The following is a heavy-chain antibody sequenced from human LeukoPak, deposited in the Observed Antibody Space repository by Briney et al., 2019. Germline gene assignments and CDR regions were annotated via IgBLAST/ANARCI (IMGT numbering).Heavy chain of an antibody. D-gene: IGHD2-2*01. CDR2: IIPILGIA. Sequence: SVKVSCKASGYTFTSYYMHWVRQAPGQGLEWMGRIIPILGIANYAQKFQGRVTITADKSTSTAYMELSSLRSEDTAVYYCARDSEYPAWGQGTLVTVSS. CDR3: ARDSEYPA. V-gene: IGHV1-69*04. J-gene: IGHJ5*02. CDR1: GYTFTSYY.